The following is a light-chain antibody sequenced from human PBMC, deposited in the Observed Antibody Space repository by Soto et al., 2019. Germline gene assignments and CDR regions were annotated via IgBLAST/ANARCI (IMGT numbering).Light chain of an antibody. CDR1: SGSIASNY. CDR3: QSYDSSNQV. J-gene: IGLJ6*01. CDR2: EDN. Sequence: NFMLTQPHSVSESPGKTVTISCTRSSGSIASNYVQWYQQRPGSAPTTVIYEDNQRPSVVPDRFSGSIDSSSNSASLTISGLKTEDEADYYCQSYDSSNQVFGSGTKLTVL. V-gene: IGLV6-57*04.